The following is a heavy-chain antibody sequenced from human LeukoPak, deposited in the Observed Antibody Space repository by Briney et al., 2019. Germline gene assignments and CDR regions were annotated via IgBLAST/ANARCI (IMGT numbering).Heavy chain of an antibody. CDR2: INPNSGDT. Sequence: GASVKVSCKTSGYTFSDYYIHWIRQAPGQGLEWVGWINPNSGDTDYAQKFQGRVTVTRDTSISTAYMELGRLRSDDTAVYYCVRDRQHCSGGNCYSEDLPDYWGQGTRVTVSS. CDR3: VRDRQHCSGGNCYSEDLPDY. D-gene: IGHD2-15*01. CDR1: GYTFSDYY. V-gene: IGHV1-2*02. J-gene: IGHJ4*02.